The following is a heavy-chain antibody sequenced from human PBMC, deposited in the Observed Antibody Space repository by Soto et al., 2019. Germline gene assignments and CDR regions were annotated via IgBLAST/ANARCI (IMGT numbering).Heavy chain of an antibody. V-gene: IGHV5-51*01. CDR1: GYSFSNFW. CDR3: ASSVLVTSTMNYFDL. D-gene: IGHD2-8*02. J-gene: IGHJ4*02. CDR2: IYPDDSDP. Sequence: GESLKISCQASGYSFSNFWIAWVRQMPGEGLEWLGIIYPDDSDPRYSPSFLGQVTISADKSIKTTYLQWSSLKASDTAIYFCASSVLVTSTMNYFDLWGQGTLVTVSS.